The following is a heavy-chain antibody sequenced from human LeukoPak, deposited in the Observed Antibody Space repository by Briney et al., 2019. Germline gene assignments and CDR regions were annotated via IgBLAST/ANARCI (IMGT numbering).Heavy chain of an antibody. Sequence: GGSLRLSCATSGFTVSSNYMSWVRQAPGKGLEWVSVIYDSGTTYYADSVKGRFLIFRDTSKNTVDLQMNSLRVEDTAVYYCAGRRSSGWYAYWGQGTLVTVSS. D-gene: IGHD6-19*01. J-gene: IGHJ4*02. V-gene: IGHV3-53*01. CDR1: GFTVSSNY. CDR3: AGRRSSGWYAY. CDR2: IYDSGTT.